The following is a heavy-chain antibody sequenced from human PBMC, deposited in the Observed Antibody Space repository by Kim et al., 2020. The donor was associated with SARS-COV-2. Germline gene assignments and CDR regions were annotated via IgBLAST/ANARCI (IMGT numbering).Heavy chain of an antibody. J-gene: IGHJ3*02. CDR3: VRCNGVNTCGLPVGAFDI. V-gene: IGHV3-7*01. Sequence: GGSLRLSCAASTFIFTNYWMNWVRQAPGKGLEWVASVSRSGDERYYVDSVKGRFTISRDNARNSLFLQMDGLTDEDTAVYYCVRCNGVNTCGLPVGAFDIWGEETTVIVSP. CDR2: VSRSGDER. D-gene: IGHD2-8*01. CDR1: TFIFTNYW.